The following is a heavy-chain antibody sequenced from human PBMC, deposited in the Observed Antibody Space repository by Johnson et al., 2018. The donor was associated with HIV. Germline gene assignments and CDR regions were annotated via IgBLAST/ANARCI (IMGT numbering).Heavy chain of an antibody. V-gene: IGHV3-66*01. D-gene: IGHD1-26*01. CDR3: TKGKIGGGSYSAPDAFDI. CDR2: IYSGGSP. J-gene: IGHJ3*02. CDR1: GFTVTTKY. Sequence: VQLVESGGGLVQPGGSLRLSCAASGFTVTTKYMSWVRQAPGKGLEWVSVIYSGGSPYYADSVTGRFTISRDNSKNTLYLRMNSLRAEDTAVYYCTKGKIGGGSYSAPDAFDIWGQGTMVTVSS.